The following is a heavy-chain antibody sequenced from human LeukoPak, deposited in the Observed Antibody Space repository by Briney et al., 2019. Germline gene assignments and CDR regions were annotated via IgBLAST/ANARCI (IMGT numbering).Heavy chain of an antibody. Sequence: SVKVSCKASGFTFTSSAVQWVLQARGQRLEWIGWIVVGSGNTNYAQKFQERVTITRDMSTSTAYMELSSLRSEDTAVYFCAREITPYYDFWSGHGFDIWGQGTIVTVSS. CDR2: IVVGSGNT. D-gene: IGHD3-3*01. V-gene: IGHV1-58*01. CDR1: GFTFTSSA. CDR3: AREITPYYDFWSGHGFDI. J-gene: IGHJ3*02.